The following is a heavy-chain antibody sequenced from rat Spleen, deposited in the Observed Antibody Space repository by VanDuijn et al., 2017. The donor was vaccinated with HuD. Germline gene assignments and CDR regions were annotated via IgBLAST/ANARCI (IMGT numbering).Heavy chain of an antibody. CDR3: ARHPGVTPYWCFDL. Sequence: EVHLVESGGGLVQPGRSLKLSCAASGFTFSNYDMAWVRKAPTKGLEWVASISHDGSSTYYRDSVKGRFTISRDNAKNTLYLQMNSLRSEDTATFYCARHPGVTPYWCFDLWGPGTMVTVSS. CDR1: GFTFSNYD. CDR2: ISHDGSST. D-gene: IGHD1-4*01. V-gene: IGHV5-29*01. J-gene: IGHJ1*01.